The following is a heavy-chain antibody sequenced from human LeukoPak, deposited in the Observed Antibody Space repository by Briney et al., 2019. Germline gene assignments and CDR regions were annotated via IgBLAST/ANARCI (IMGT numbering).Heavy chain of an antibody. CDR1: GFTFDDYG. J-gene: IGHJ4*02. CDR3: ARDLRNYYDSSRRGYYFDY. V-gene: IGHV3-20*04. Sequence: GGSLRLSCAASGFTFDDYGMSWIRQAPGKGLEWVSGINWNGGSTGYADSVKGRFTISRDNAKNSLYLQMNSLRAEDTALYYCARDLRNYYDSSRRGYYFDYWGQGTLVTVSS. CDR2: INWNGGST. D-gene: IGHD3-22*01.